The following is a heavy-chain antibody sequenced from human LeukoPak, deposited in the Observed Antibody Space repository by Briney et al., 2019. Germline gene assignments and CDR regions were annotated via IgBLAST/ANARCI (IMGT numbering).Heavy chain of an antibody. Sequence: GGSLRLSCAASGLTFSSYALSWVRQAPGKGLDWVSSISVDSITYYLDSVKGRFTISRDNSKSTLYLHMHSLRAEDTALYYCAKCNLNNCREGFDIWGQGTMVTVSS. D-gene: IGHD1-1*01. CDR3: AKCNLNNCREGFDI. V-gene: IGHV3-23*01. CDR2: ISVDSIT. J-gene: IGHJ3*02. CDR1: GLTFSSYA.